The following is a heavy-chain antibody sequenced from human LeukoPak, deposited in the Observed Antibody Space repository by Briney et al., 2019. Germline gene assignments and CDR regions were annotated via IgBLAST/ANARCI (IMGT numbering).Heavy chain of an antibody. D-gene: IGHD2-8*01. Sequence: SETLSLTCTVSGGSISSSSYYWGWIRQPPGKGLGWIGSIYYSGSTYYNPSLKSRVTMSIDTSKKQFSLKLSSVTAADTAVYYCARDVREEKYCTNGVCYTSMVAFDIWGQGTMVTVSS. CDR2: IYYSGST. V-gene: IGHV4-39*07. CDR1: GGSISSSSYY. CDR3: ARDVREEKYCTNGVCYTSMVAFDI. J-gene: IGHJ3*02.